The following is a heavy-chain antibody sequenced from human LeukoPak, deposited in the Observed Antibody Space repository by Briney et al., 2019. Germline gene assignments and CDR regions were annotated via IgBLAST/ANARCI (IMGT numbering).Heavy chain of an antibody. D-gene: IGHD2-2*01. V-gene: IGHV4-34*01. CDR2: INHSGST. Sequence: PSETLSLTCAVYGGSFSGYYWSWIRQPPGKGLEWIGEINHSGSTNYNPSLKSRVTISVDTSKNQFSLKLSSVTAADTAVYYCARALPLGYCSSTSCYWFDYWGQGTLVTVSS. J-gene: IGHJ4*02. CDR1: GGSFSGYY. CDR3: ARALPLGYCSSTSCYWFDY.